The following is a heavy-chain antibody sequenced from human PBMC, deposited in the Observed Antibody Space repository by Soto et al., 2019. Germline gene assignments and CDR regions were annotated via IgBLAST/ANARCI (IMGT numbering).Heavy chain of an antibody. Sequence: PSETLSLTCTVSGGSISSSSYYWGWIRQPPGKGLEWIGSIYYSGSTYYNPSLKSRVTISVDTSKNQFSLKLSSVTAADTAVYYCARWGNNWFDPWGQGTLVTVS. CDR3: ARWGNNWFDP. CDR1: GGSISSSSYY. J-gene: IGHJ5*02. V-gene: IGHV4-39*01. D-gene: IGHD7-27*01. CDR2: IYYSGST.